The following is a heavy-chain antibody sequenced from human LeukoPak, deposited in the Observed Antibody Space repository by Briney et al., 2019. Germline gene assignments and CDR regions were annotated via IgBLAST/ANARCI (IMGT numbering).Heavy chain of an antibody. CDR3: ARQHYYYGLDV. CDR1: GGSISSYY. Sequence: SETLSLTCTVSGGSISSYYWGWIRQPPGKGLEWIGSIYNSGSTYYNPSLKGRVTISVDTSKNQFSLKLNSVTAADTAVYYCARQHYYYGLDVWGQGTTVTVSS. V-gene: IGHV4-39*01. CDR2: IYNSGST. J-gene: IGHJ6*02.